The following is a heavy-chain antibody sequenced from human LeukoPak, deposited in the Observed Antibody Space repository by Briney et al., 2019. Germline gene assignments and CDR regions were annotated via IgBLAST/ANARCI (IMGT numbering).Heavy chain of an antibody. Sequence: GGSLRFSCAASGFTFSSYWMSWVRQAPGKGLEWVANIKQDGSEKYYVDSVKGRFTISRDNAKNSLYLQMNSLRAEDTAVYYCARVAAARHLEEHFDYWGQGTLVTVSS. V-gene: IGHV3-7*01. CDR1: GFTFSSYW. D-gene: IGHD6-13*01. CDR2: IKQDGSEK. CDR3: ARVAAARHLEEHFDY. J-gene: IGHJ4*02.